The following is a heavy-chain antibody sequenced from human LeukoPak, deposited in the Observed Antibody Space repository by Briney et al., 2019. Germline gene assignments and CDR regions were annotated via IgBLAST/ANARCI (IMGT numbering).Heavy chain of an antibody. Sequence: GGSLRLSCAGSGITVNNYAVHWVRQAPGKGLEWVAVMPYNVDKYYIDSVKGRFTISRDNSKNTLYLQMNSLRAEDTAVYYCASSSSGWGTYYFDYWGQGTLVTVSS. V-gene: IGHV3-30*14. CDR1: GITVNNYA. CDR2: MPYNVDK. D-gene: IGHD6-19*01. J-gene: IGHJ4*02. CDR3: ASSSSGWGTYYFDY.